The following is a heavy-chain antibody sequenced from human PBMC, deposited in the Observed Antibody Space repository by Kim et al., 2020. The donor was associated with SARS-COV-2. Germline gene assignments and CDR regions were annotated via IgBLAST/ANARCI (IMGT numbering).Heavy chain of an antibody. Sequence: KYYADSVKGRFTISRDNSKNTLYLQMNGLRAEDTAVYYCARISSYYYGMDVWGQGTTVTVSS. D-gene: IGHD6-6*01. V-gene: IGHV3-33*01. J-gene: IGHJ6*02. CDR2: K. CDR3: ARISSYYYGMDV.